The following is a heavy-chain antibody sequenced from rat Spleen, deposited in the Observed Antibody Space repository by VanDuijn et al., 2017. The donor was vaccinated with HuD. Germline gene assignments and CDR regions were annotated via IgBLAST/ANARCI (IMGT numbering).Heavy chain of an antibody. CDR3: TRNVDYFDY. Sequence: EVQLVESGGGLVQPGRSLKLSCAASGFTFSDYNMAWVRQAPGKGLEWVASITNTGGSTYYPDSVKGRFTISRDNAKSTLYLQMNSLRSEDTATYYCTRNVDYFDYWGQGVMVTVSS. J-gene: IGHJ2*01. CDR1: GFTFSDYN. V-gene: IGHV5-31*01. CDR2: ITNTGGST.